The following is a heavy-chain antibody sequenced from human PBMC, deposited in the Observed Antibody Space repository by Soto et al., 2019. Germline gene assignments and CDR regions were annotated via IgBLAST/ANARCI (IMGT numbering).Heavy chain of an antibody. Sequence: PSETLSLTCTVSGGSISNTPYYWSWIRQPPGKGLEWIGSVFYSGSTHYSPSLKSRITISVDTSKSQFSLKVKSMTATDTAVYYCVRNASVTDPRDGKKYDFFDYWGLGTLVTVSS. D-gene: IGHD3-3*01. J-gene: IGHJ4*02. CDR3: VRNASVTDPRDGKKYDFFDY. CDR1: GGSISNTPYY. V-gene: IGHV4-39*01. CDR2: VFYSGST.